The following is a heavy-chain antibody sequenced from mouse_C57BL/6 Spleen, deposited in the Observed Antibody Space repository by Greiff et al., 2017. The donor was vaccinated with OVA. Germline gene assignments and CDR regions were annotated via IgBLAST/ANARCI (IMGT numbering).Heavy chain of an antibody. CDR3: ARKGGYYGSPYYYAMDY. CDR1: GYTFTSYW. CDR2: IYPGSGST. V-gene: IGHV1-55*01. D-gene: IGHD1-1*01. J-gene: IGHJ4*01. Sequence: VQVVESGAELVKPGASVKMSCKASGYTFTSYWITWVKQRPGQGLEWIGDIYPGSGSTNYNEKFKSKATLTVDTSSSTAYMQLSSLTSEDSAVYYCARKGGYYGSPYYYAMDYWGQGTSVTVSS.